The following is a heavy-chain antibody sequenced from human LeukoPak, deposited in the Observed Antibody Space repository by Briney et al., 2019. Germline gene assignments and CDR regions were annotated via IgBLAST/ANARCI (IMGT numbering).Heavy chain of an antibody. CDR1: GFTFSSYG. V-gene: IGHV3-30*02. CDR3: AKDGEHRSGSYYEVDDAFDI. J-gene: IGHJ3*02. Sequence: PGESLRLSCAASGFTFSSYGMHWVRQAPDKGLEWVAFIRYDGSNKYYADSVKGRFTISRDNSKNTLYLQMNSLRAEDTAVYYCAKDGEHRSGSYYEVDDAFDIWGQGTMVTVSS. D-gene: IGHD3-10*01. CDR2: IRYDGSNK.